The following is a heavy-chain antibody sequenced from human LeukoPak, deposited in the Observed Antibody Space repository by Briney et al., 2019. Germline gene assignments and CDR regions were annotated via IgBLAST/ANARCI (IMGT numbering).Heavy chain of an antibody. D-gene: IGHD4-23*01. CDR3: VREIYGGQPN. CDR1: GFTFSSYG. CDR2: ISYDGSNK. J-gene: IGHJ4*02. V-gene: IGHV3-30*03. Sequence: PGGSLRLSCAASGFTFSSYGMHWVRQAPGKGLEWVAVISYDGSNKYYADSVKGRFTISRDNSKNTLYLQMNSLRGDDTAVHYCVREIYGGQPNWGQGTLVTVSS.